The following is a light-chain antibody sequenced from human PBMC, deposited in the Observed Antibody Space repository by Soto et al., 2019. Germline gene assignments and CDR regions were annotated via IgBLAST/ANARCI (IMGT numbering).Light chain of an antibody. J-gene: IGKJ2*01. V-gene: IGKV3-15*01. CDR3: QWYKYWSGYT. CDR1: QSVSSN. Sequence: ETLMTQSPATLSVSPGESATLSCRASQSVSSNLAWYQQKPGQAPRLLIYGASTRAIGIPARFRGSGSGTETAFTISSRQFEACDFYYCQWYKYWSGYTFGQGTKLEIK. CDR2: GAS.